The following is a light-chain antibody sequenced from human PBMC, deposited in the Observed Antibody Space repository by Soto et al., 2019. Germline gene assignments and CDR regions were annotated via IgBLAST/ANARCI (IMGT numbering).Light chain of an antibody. V-gene: IGLV1-40*01. CDR3: PSCYSGLSYYV. CDR1: SPNIGEFYE. J-gene: IGLJ2*01. CDR2: ENN. Sequence: QSVLTQPPSVSEAPGLWVTISCTGSSPNIGEFYEAPWYQQVPGKAPKLLIYENNNRPSGVSDRFSGFKSGTSASLTITGLQADDEAEYYCPSCYSGLSYYVFGGGTKLTVL.